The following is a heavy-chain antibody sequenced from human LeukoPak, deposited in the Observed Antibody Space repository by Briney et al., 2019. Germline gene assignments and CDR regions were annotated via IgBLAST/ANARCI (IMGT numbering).Heavy chain of an antibody. CDR1: GFTFSSYS. D-gene: IGHD3-3*01. CDR2: ISSSSSYI. CDR3: ATLGTTYDFWSGYGMDV. J-gene: IGHJ6*02. Sequence: PGGSLRLSCAASGFTFSSYSMNWVRQAPGKGLEWVSSISSSSSYIYYADLVKGRFTISRDNAKNSLYLQMNSLRAEDTAVYYCATLGTTYDFWSGYGMDVWGQGTTVTVSS. V-gene: IGHV3-21*01.